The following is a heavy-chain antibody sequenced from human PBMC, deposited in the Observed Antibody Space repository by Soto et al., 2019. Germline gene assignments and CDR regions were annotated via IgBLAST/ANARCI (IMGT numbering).Heavy chain of an antibody. CDR1: GFTFSSYW. CDR3: ARGDLGMQSPLSGFMDV. D-gene: IGHD2-8*01. V-gene: IGHV3-7*01. CDR2: IKQDGSEK. Sequence: EVQLVESGGGLVQPGGSLRLSCAASGFTFSSYWMSWVRQAPGKGLEWVANIKQDGSEKYYVDSVKGRFTISRDNAKNSLYLQMNSLRSEDTAVYYCARGDLGMQSPLSGFMDVWGQGTTVTVSS. J-gene: IGHJ6*02.